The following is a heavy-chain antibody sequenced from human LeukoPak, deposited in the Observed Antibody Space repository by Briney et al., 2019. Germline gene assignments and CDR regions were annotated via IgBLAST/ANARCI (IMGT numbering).Heavy chain of an antibody. J-gene: IGHJ4*02. CDR3: AKAGIGVVGYFDY. CDR1: GFTFTNYA. Sequence: GGSLRLSCAASGFTFTNYAMNWVRQAPGKGLEWVSTISPSGAGTYYTDSVKGRFTISRDNSKNTLYLQMNSLRDEDTALYYCAKAGIGVVGYFDYWGQGTLVTVSS. D-gene: IGHD6-19*01. V-gene: IGHV3-23*01. CDR2: ISPSGAGT.